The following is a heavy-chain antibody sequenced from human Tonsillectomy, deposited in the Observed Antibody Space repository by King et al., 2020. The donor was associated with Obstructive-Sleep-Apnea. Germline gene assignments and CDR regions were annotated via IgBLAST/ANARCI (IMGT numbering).Heavy chain of an antibody. Sequence: VQLVESGGGLVQPGGSLRLSCAASGFTFSTYAMTWVRQAPGKGLEWVSAIIGSGGSTYYADSVKGRFTLSRDNSKNTLYLQMNNLRAEDTAGYFCAKTDCSGGSCPIDYWGQGILVTVSS. CDR1: GFTFSTYA. D-gene: IGHD2-15*01. V-gene: IGHV3-23*04. J-gene: IGHJ4*02. CDR2: IIGSGGST. CDR3: AKTDCSGGSCPIDY.